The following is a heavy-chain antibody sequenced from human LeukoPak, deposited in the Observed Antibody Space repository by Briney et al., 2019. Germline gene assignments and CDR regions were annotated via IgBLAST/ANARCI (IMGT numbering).Heavy chain of an antibody. Sequence: GASVKVSCKASGYTFTSYDINWVRQATGQGLEWMGWMNPNSGNTGYAQKFQGRVTMTRNTSISTAYMELSSLRSEDTAVYYCARGSDYQLLPLRRRDYWGQGTLVTVSS. CDR1: GYTFTSYD. CDR2: MNPNSGNT. J-gene: IGHJ4*02. V-gene: IGHV1-8*01. D-gene: IGHD2-2*01. CDR3: ARGSDYQLLPLRRRDY.